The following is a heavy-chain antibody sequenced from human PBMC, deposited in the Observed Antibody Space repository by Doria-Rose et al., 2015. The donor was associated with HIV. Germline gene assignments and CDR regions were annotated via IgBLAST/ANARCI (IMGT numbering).Heavy chain of an antibody. CDR2: IFSDDER. CDR1: GVSLSSPGMG. D-gene: IGHD6-13*01. Sequence: QITLKESGPVLVKPTATLTLTCTVSGVSLSSPGMGVSWIRQPPGKALEWLANIFSDDERSYKTSLTSRLIIARCTYKSQVVLAMTDMDPVDTATYYCARIKSSRWYHKYYFDFWGQGTLVIVSA. V-gene: IGHV2-26*01. CDR3: ARIKSSRWYHKYYFDF. J-gene: IGHJ4*02.